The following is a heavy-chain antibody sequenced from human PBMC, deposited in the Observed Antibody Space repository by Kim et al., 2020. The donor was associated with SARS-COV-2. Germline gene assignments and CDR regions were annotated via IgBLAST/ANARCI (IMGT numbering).Heavy chain of an antibody. CDR1: GFTLSAYG. CDR2: ISGGSGVT. V-gene: IGHV3-23*01. Sequence: GVSLRLSCAASGFTLSAYGMSWVRQAPGEGLEWVSAISGGSGVTYYPASVKGRFSISRDNSKNTLYLQMNGLRAEDTAVYYCAKDGRWPKDAFDIWGQGTMVTVSS. CDR3: AKDGRWPKDAFDI. D-gene: IGHD1-26*01. J-gene: IGHJ3*02.